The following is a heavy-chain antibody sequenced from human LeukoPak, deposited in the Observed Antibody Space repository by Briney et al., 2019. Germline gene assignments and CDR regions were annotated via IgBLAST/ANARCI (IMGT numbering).Heavy chain of an antibody. V-gene: IGHV4-59*08. J-gene: IGHJ3*02. Sequence: PSETLSLTRTVSGGSISSYYWSWIRQPPGKGLEWIGYIYYSGSTNYNPSLKSRVTISVDTSKNQFSLKLSSVTAADTAVYYCARPLSISGYYYDAFDIWGQGTMVTVSS. CDR1: GGSISSYY. D-gene: IGHD3-22*01. CDR3: ARPLSISGYYYDAFDI. CDR2: IYYSGST.